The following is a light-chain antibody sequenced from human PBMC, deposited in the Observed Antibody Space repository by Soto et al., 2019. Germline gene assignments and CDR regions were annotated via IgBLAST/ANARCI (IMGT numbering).Light chain of an antibody. V-gene: IGKV3-20*01. Sequence: EIVLTQSPGTLSLSPGERATLSCRASQSVSSSYLAWYQQKPGQAPRLIIYGASSRATGIPDRFSGTGSGTDFALIINRLEPEDFAVYYCQQYGSSPYTFGLGTKLEIK. J-gene: IGKJ2*01. CDR3: QQYGSSPYT. CDR2: GAS. CDR1: QSVSSSY.